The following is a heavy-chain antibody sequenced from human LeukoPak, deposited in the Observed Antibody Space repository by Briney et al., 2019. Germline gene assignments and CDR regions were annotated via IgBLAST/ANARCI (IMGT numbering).Heavy chain of an antibody. Sequence: GEPLKISCKGSGYSFTSYWIGWVRQMPGKGLEWMGITYPGDSDTRYSPSFQGQVTISADKSISTAYLQWSSLKASDTAMYYCARRSKRYQLLALDYWGQGTLVTVSS. V-gene: IGHV5-51*01. CDR1: GYSFTSYW. CDR3: ARRSKRYQLLALDY. J-gene: IGHJ4*02. CDR2: TYPGDSDT. D-gene: IGHD2-2*01.